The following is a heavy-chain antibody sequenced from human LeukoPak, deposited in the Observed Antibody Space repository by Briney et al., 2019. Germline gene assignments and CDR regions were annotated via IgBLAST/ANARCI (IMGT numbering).Heavy chain of an antibody. CDR1: GFPFRSYE. V-gene: IGHV3-48*03. J-gene: IGHJ4*02. Sequence: GGSLSLSCAASGFPFRSYEMNWVRQAPGKGLEGVSYISRSGSTIYYADSVKGRFTISRDNAKNSLYLQMNSLRAEDTAVYYCARGCSSTSCYQDYWGQGTLVTVSS. CDR2: ISRSGSTI. CDR3: ARGCSSTSCYQDY. D-gene: IGHD2-2*01.